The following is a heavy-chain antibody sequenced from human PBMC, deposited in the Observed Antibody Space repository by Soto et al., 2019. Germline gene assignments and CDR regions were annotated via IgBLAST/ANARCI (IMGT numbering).Heavy chain of an antibody. CDR2: ISTNGGST. V-gene: IGHV3-64D*06. CDR3: VKGEYYYDSSGYYPFDY. Sequence: AGSLSVSCSASGFPLSSYAMHLVRQPPWKGLEYVSSISTNGGSTHYADSVKGRFTISRDNSKNTQYLQMSSLRADDTAVYYCVKGEYYYDSSGYYPFDYWGQQT. J-gene: IGHJ4*02. CDR1: GFPLSSYA. D-gene: IGHD3-22*01.